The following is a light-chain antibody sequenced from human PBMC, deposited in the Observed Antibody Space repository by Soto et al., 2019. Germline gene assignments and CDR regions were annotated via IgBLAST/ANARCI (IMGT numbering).Light chain of an antibody. V-gene: IGKV3-20*01. CDR3: QQYGSSPFT. CDR2: GAS. CDR1: QSVSSSY. J-gene: IGKJ3*01. Sequence: ESVLTQSPGTLSMSPGERATLSWRASQSVSSSYSAWYQQKPGQAPRLLIYGASRRATGIPDRFSGSGSGTDFTLTISRLEPEEFAEDYRQQYGSSPFTFGPVTKVDIK.